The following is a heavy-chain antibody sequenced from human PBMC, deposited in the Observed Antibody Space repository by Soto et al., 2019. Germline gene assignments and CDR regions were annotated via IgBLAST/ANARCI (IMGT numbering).Heavy chain of an antibody. CDR1: GYTFTSYY. V-gene: IGHV1-46*03. D-gene: IGHD5-18*01. CDR2: INPSGGST. J-gene: IGHJ3*02. Sequence: GASVKVSCKASGYTFTSYYMHWVRQAPGQGLEWMGIINPSGGSTSYAQKFQGRVTMTRDTSTSTVYMELSSLRSEDTAVYYCARSVGTAMVTRAFDIWGQGTMVTVSS. CDR3: ARSVGTAMVTRAFDI.